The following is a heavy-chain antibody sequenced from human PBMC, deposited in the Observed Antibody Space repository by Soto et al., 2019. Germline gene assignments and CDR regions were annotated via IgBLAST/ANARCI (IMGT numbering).Heavy chain of an antibody. Sequence: QVQLVQSGAEVKKPGASVKVSCKASGYNFIDYGITWVRQAPGQGLEWMGWISAFNGNTNYGQKLQGRVTMTTATSTSTAYMELRSLRSDDTAVYYCTRARRRVPTASWGQGILVTVSS. V-gene: IGHV1-18*01. CDR2: ISAFNGNT. D-gene: IGHD6-6*01. J-gene: IGHJ5*02. CDR3: TRARRRVPTAS. CDR1: GYNFIDYG.